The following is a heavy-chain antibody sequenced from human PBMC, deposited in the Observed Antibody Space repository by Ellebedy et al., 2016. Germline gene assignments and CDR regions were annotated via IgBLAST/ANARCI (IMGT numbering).Heavy chain of an antibody. CDR2: IIPIFGTA. V-gene: IGHV1-69*13. CDR3: ARSGSRFRMYYFDY. CDR1: GGTFSSYA. J-gene: IGHJ4*02. Sequence: SVKVSXXASGGTFSSYAISWVRQAPGQGLEWMGGIIPIFGTANYAQKFQGRVTITADESTSTAYMELSSLRSEDTAVYYCARSGSRFRMYYFDYWGQGTLVTVSS. D-gene: IGHD1-26*01.